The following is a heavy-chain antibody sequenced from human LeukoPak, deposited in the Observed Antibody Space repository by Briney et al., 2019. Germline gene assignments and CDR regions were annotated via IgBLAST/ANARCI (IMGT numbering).Heavy chain of an antibody. CDR1: GFTFSSYE. Sequence: SGGSLRLSCAASGFTFSSYEMNWVRQAPGKGLEWVAFIRYDGTNIYYADSVKGRFTISKDNSKNTLYVQMKSLRAEDTAVYYCATGTYYNILTGYSRRRYFEHWGQGTLVTVSS. V-gene: IGHV3-30*02. D-gene: IGHD3-9*01. CDR2: IRYDGTNI. CDR3: ATGTYYNILTGYSRRRYFEH. J-gene: IGHJ4*02.